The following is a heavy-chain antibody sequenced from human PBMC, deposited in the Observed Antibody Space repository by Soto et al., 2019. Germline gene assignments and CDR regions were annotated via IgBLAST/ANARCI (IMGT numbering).Heavy chain of an antibody. D-gene: IGHD3-9*01. CDR3: AKKKGYDILTGYLVR. V-gene: IGHV3-23*01. CDR1: GFTFSSYA. CDR2: ISGSGGSA. J-gene: IGHJ4*02. Sequence: EVQLLESGGGLVQPGGSLRLSCAASGFTFSSYAMSWVRQAPGKGLEWVSAISGSGGSAYYADSVKGRFTISRDNSKNTLYLQMNSLRAEDTAVYYCAKKKGYDILTGYLVRWGQGTLVTVSS.